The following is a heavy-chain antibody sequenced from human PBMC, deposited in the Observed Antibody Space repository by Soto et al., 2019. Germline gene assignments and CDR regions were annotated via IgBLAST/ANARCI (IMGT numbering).Heavy chain of an antibody. J-gene: IGHJ6*02. D-gene: IGHD5-18*01. V-gene: IGHV1-18*01. CDR2: ISAYNGNT. CDR1: GYTFTSYG. Sequence: VASVKVSCKASGYTFTSYGISWVRQAPGQGLDWMGWISAYNGNTKYAQKLQGRVTMTRDTSTGTAYMELGSLRSEDTAVYYCARGGRIVDTGIGYYYYHAMDVWGQGTTVTVSS. CDR3: ARGGRIVDTGIGYYYYHAMDV.